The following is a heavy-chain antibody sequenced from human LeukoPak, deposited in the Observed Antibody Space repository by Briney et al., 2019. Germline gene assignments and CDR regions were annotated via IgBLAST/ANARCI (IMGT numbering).Heavy chain of an antibody. CDR3: ARDRGGSYSAIDY. CDR1: GFTFSSYS. CDR2: ISSSSSTI. D-gene: IGHD1-26*01. J-gene: IGHJ4*02. V-gene: IGHV3-48*04. Sequence: GGSLRLSCAASGFTFSSYSMNWVRQAPGKGLGWVSFISSSSSTIYYADSVKGRFTISRDNAKNSLYLQMNGLRAEDTAVYYCARDRGGSYSAIDYWGQGTLVTVSS.